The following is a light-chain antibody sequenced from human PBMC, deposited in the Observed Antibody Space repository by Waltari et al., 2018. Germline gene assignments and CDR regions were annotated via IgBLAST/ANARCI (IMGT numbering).Light chain of an antibody. Sequence: QSALTQPASVSGSPGQSITISCTGTRSDVGTHNYVSWYQQRPGKAPDLIIFDVSNRPSGVSICFSGSKSGNTASLTISGVQAEDDADYYCNSYTNSGTYVFGSGTNVTVL. CDR2: DVS. CDR1: RSDVGTHNY. V-gene: IGLV2-14*03. CDR3: NSYTNSGTYV. J-gene: IGLJ1*01.